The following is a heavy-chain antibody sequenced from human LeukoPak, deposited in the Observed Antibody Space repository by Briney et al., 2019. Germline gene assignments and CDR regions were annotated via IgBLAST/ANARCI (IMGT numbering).Heavy chain of an antibody. V-gene: IGHV3-23*01. CDR2: ISGSGGST. CDR3: ATGIRSGSHFLFDY. Sequence: GGSLRLSCAASGFTFSSYSMNWVRQAPGKGLEWVSVISGSGGSTNYADAVKGRFTISRDKSKNTLYLQMNSLRAEDTAVYYCATGIRSGSHFLFDYWGQGTLVTVSS. D-gene: IGHD1-26*01. J-gene: IGHJ4*02. CDR1: GFTFSSYS.